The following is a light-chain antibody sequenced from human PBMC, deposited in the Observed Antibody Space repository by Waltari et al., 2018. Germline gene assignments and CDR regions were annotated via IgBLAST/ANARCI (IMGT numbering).Light chain of an antibody. CDR2: AAS. V-gene: IGKV1-17*01. CDR3: LQHNNYPYT. Sequence: DIQMTQSQSSLPASVDDRATITSRAIQGIRNDLGWYKQKPGKAPKRLIYAASILQSGVPSRFSGSGSGTEFTLTINTLQPEDFAIYFCLQHNNYPYTFGQGTKLEIK. J-gene: IGKJ2*01. CDR1: QGIRND.